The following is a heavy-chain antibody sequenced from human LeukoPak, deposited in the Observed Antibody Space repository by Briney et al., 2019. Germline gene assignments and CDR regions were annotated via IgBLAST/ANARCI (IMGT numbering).Heavy chain of an antibody. CDR3: ARGKGSGSYYNDCDY. D-gene: IGHD3-10*01. CDR2: ISYDGSNK. CDR1: GFTFTRYG. J-gene: IGHJ4*02. Sequence: GGSLRLSCAASGFTFTRYGMNWVRQALGKGLEWVAVISYDGSNKYYGDSMKGRFTISRDNSKNMLYLQMNSLRAEDTAVYYCARGKGSGSYYNDCDYWGQGTLVTVSS. V-gene: IGHV3-30*03.